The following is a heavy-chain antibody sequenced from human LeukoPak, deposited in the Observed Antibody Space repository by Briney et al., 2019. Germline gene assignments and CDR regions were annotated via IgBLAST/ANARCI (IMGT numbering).Heavy chain of an antibody. J-gene: IGHJ4*02. Sequence: SVKVSCKASGGTFSNYAFSWVRQAPGQGLEWMGRIIPIFATANYAQNFQGRVTITTDESTSTAYMELSSLRSDDTAVYYCARSITTMIVVGSFGYWGQGTLVTVSS. D-gene: IGHD3-22*01. CDR2: IIPIFATA. CDR3: ARSITTMIVVGSFGY. CDR1: GGTFSNYA. V-gene: IGHV1-69*05.